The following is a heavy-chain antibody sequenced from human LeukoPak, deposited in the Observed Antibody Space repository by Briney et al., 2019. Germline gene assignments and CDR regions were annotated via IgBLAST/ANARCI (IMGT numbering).Heavy chain of an antibody. CDR2: ISGSGGTT. V-gene: IGHV3-23*01. CDR3: ARGGIAMADRYFDY. D-gene: IGHD6-19*01. CDR1: GFTLSSHG. Sequence: GGSLRLSCAASGFTLSSHGMSWVRQAPGKGLQWVSAISGSGGTTNYADSVKGRFTISRDNSKNTLYLQVNSLRVEDTGVYYCARGGIAMADRYFDYWGQGTLVTVSS. J-gene: IGHJ4*02.